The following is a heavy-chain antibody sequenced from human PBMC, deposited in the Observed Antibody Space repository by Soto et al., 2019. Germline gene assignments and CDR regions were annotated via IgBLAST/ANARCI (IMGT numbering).Heavy chain of an antibody. D-gene: IGHD4-4*01. V-gene: IGHV3-7*05. Sequence: EVQLVESGGGLVQPGGSLRLSCAASGFTFSSYWMSWVRQAPGKGLEWVANIKQDGSEKYYVDSVKGRFTISRDNAKNSLYLQMNSLRAEDTAVYYCARDLYVTTVTHDYYGMDVWGQGTTVTVSS. CDR1: GFTFSSYW. J-gene: IGHJ6*02. CDR2: IKQDGSEK. CDR3: ARDLYVTTVTHDYYGMDV.